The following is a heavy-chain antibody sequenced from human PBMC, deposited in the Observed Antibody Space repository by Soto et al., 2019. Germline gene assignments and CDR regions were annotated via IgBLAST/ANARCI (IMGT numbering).Heavy chain of an antibody. V-gene: IGHV4-28*01. CDR3: ARREIQGPIDY. J-gene: IGHJ4*02. CDR2: IYYSGTT. D-gene: IGHD1-26*01. Sequence: QVQLQESGPGLVTPSDTLSLTCAVSGYSISSSNWWGLIRQPPVKGPEWIGYIYYSGTTYYNPSLKSRVTLSLDTSKNQFSLKLTSVTAVDKAVYYCARREIQGPIDYWGQGTLVTVS. CDR1: GYSISSSNW.